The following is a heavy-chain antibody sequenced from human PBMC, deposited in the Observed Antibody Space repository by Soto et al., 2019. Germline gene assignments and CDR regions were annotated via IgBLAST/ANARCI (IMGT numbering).Heavy chain of an antibody. CDR2: IYRRGAT. CDR3: ARDSRYCTDGGCSIMRDAFDV. Sequence: QAQLQESGPGLVRPSGTLSLTCTVSRFSVTNNKYLDWVRQSPGTALAWVGQIYRRGATYYNPSLSGRASISVDKSKNQISLNLPTVTAADTAVYYCARDSRYCTDGGCSIMRDAFDVWGQGTLVTVSS. CDR1: RFSVTNNKY. J-gene: IGHJ3*01. V-gene: IGHV4-4*02. D-gene: IGHD2-15*01.